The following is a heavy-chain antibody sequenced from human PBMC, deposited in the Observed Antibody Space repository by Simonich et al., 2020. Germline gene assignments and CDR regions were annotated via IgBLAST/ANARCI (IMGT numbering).Heavy chain of an antibody. V-gene: IGHV1-2*02. J-gene: IGHJ1*01. Sequence: QVQLVQSGAEVKKPGASVKVSCKASGYTFTGYYKHWVRQAPGQGLEGMGWNNPNSGGTNYEQKFQGRVTMTRDTSISTAYMELSRLRSDDTAVYYCARSHIAAAGTGYFQHWGQGTLVTVSS. D-gene: IGHD6-13*01. CDR3: ARSHIAAAGTGYFQH. CDR1: GYTFTGYY. CDR2: NNPNSGGT.